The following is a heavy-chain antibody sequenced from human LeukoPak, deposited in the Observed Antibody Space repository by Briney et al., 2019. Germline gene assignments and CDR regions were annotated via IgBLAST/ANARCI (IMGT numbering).Heavy chain of an antibody. J-gene: IGHJ4*02. CDR2: MNPNSGNT. CDR1: GYTFTSYD. V-gene: IGHV1-8*01. D-gene: IGHD4-17*01. Sequence: ASVKVSCKASGYTFTSYDINWVRQATGQGLEWMGWMNPNSGNTGYAQKFQGRITMTRNTSISTAYMELSSLRSEDTAVYYCAGVLMVTTRKFDYWGQGTLVTVSS. CDR3: AGVLMVTTRKFDY.